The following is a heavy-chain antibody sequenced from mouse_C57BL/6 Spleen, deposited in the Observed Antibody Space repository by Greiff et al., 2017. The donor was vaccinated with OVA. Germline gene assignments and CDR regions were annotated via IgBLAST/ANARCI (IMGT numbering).Heavy chain of an antibody. Sequence: VQLQQSGAELVKPGASVKLSCKASGYTFTSYWMHWVKQRPGQGLEWIGMIHPNSGSTNYNEKFKSKATLTVDKSSSTAYMQLSSLTSEDSAVYYCARKTGQAVDYWGQGTTLTVSS. CDR1: GYTFTSYW. V-gene: IGHV1-64*01. CDR2: IHPNSGST. D-gene: IGHD3-3*01. CDR3: ARKTGQAVDY. J-gene: IGHJ2*01.